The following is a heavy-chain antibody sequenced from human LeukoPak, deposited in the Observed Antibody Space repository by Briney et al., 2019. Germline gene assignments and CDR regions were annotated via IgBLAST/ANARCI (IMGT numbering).Heavy chain of an antibody. D-gene: IGHD3-3*01. V-gene: IGHV3-23*01. J-gene: IGHJ4*02. CDR3: ATSLWSGYYGSY. Sequence: GGSLRLSCATSGFTFSSYAMRWVRQAPGKGLEWVSAITGSGGSTFYADSVKGRFTISGDNSKNTLYLQMNSLRAEDTAVYYCATSLWSGYYGSYWGQGTLVTVSS. CDR2: ITGSGGST. CDR1: GFTFSSYA.